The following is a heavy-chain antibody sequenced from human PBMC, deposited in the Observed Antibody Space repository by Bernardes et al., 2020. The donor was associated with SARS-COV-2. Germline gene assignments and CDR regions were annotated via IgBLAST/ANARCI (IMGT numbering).Heavy chain of an antibody. D-gene: IGHD3-10*01. CDR1: GGSISSYY. Sequence: SETLSLTCTVSGGSISSYYWSWIRQPPGKGLEWIGYIYYNENTNYNPSLKSRVTISVDTSKNQFSLKLSSVTAADPAVYYCARAVRGHPFDIWGQGTMVTVSS. J-gene: IGHJ3*02. V-gene: IGHV4-59*01. CDR3: ARAVRGHPFDI. CDR2: IYYNENT.